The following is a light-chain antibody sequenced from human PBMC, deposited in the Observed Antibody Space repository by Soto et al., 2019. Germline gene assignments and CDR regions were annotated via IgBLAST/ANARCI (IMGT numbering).Light chain of an antibody. J-gene: IGKJ1*01. CDR3: QQYSMAPLT. CDR2: DAS. CDR1: LTISDNY. Sequence: EIVLTHSPGTLSLSPGERATLSCRASLTISDNYLAWYQQKAGQAPRLVIYDASNRATGIPDRFSASGSGTDFTLTISRLEPEDVAVYYCQQYSMAPLTFGQGTKVEVK. V-gene: IGKV3-20*01.